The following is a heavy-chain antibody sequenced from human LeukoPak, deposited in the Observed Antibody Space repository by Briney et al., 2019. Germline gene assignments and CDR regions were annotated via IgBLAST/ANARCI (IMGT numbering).Heavy chain of an antibody. J-gene: IGHJ5*02. Sequence: GRSLRLSCAASGFTFDDYAMHWVRQAPGKGLEWVSGISWNSGSIGYADSVKGRFTISRDNAKNSLYLQMNSLRAEDTALYYCAKDGFDPWGQGTLVTVSS. CDR1: GFTFDDYA. CDR2: ISWNSGSI. CDR3: AKDGFDP. V-gene: IGHV3-9*01.